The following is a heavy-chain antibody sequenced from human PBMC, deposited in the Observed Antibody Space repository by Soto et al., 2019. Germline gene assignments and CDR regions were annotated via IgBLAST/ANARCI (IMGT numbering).Heavy chain of an antibody. D-gene: IGHD3-9*01. Sequence: PGGSLRLSCAASGFTFSSYAMSWVRQAPGKGLEWVSAISGSGGSTYYADSVKGRFTISRDNSKNTLYLQMNSLRAEDTAVYYCAKGMVNYDILTDGAFDIWGQGTMVTVSS. CDR1: GFTFSSYA. J-gene: IGHJ3*02. V-gene: IGHV3-23*01. CDR3: AKGMVNYDILTDGAFDI. CDR2: ISGSGGST.